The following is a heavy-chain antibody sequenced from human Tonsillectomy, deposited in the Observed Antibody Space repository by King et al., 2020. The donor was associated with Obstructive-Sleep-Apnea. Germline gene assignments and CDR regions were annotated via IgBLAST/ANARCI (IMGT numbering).Heavy chain of an antibody. CDR2: IMPIANVV. V-gene: IGHV1-69*17. Sequence: MQLVQSGAEVRKPGSSVTVSCKASGGTFSNYTISWVRQAPGQGLEWMGGIMPIANVVRLAPNFQDRVTITADRSTNTAYMELGSLTNEDTALYYCAKDLSSGWYRGADYWGQGTLVTVSS. CDR3: AKDLSSGWYRGADY. D-gene: IGHD6-19*01. J-gene: IGHJ4*02. CDR1: GGTFSNYT.